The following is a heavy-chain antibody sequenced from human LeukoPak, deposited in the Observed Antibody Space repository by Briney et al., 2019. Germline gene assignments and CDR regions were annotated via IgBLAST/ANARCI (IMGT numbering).Heavy chain of an antibody. D-gene: IGHD4/OR15-4a*01. CDR1: GFTFSRYG. V-gene: IGHV3-30*02. J-gene: IGHJ4*02. CDR2: IQYDGRNK. Sequence: GRSLCLSCAASGFTFSRYGMHWVRQAPGKGLEWVAFIQYDGRNKYCADSVKGRFTISRDNTKNSIFLDMTNLRAEDTAVYYCARDFDYGDYIDFSGQGTVVAVSS. CDR3: ARDFDYGDYIDF.